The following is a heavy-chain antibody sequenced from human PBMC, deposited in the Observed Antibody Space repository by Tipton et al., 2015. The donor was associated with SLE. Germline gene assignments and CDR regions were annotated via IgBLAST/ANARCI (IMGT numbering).Heavy chain of an antibody. CDR1: GFTFDDYA. Sequence: SLRLSCAASGFTFDDYAMHWVRQAPGKGLEWVSLISWDGGSTYYADSVKGRFTISRDNSKNTLYLQMNSLRAEDTAVYYCARADIAPDYWGQGTLVTVSS. J-gene: IGHJ4*02. V-gene: IGHV3-43D*04. D-gene: IGHD2-15*01. CDR2: ISWDGGST. CDR3: ARADIAPDY.